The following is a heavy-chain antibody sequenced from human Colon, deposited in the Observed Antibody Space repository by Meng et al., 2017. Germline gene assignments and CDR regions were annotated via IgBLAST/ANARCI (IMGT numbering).Heavy chain of an antibody. CDR1: SYG. V-gene: IGHV1-18*01. CDR2: ISAYNGNT. Sequence: SYGISWVRQAPGQGLEWMGWISAYNGNTNYAQKLQGRVTMTTDTSTSTAYMELRSLRSDDTAVYYCARDPTDDSSGYYYTADHYDYWGQGTLVTVSS. D-gene: IGHD3-22*01. J-gene: IGHJ4*02. CDR3: ARDPTDDSSGYYYTADHYDY.